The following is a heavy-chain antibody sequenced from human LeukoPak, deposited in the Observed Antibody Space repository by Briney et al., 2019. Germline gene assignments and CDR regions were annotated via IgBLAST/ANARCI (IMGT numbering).Heavy chain of an antibody. CDR3: ARDPSYDSSGYPNWFDP. Sequence: ASVKVSCKASGYTFTSYGITWVRLAPGQGLEWMGWISAYNGNTNYAQMFQGRVIMTTDTSMNTAYMELRSLRADDTAMYYCARDPSYDSSGYPNWFDPWGQGTLVTVSS. V-gene: IGHV1-18*01. CDR2: ISAYNGNT. J-gene: IGHJ5*02. D-gene: IGHD3-22*01. CDR1: GYTFTSYG.